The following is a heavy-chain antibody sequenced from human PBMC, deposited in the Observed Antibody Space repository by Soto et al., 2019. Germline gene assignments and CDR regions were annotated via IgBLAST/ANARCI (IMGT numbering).Heavy chain of an antibody. CDR3: ARTSVNYYYYYGMDV. CDR1: GYSFTSYW. D-gene: IGHD4-4*01. J-gene: IGHJ6*02. V-gene: IGHV5-51*01. Sequence: GESLKISCKGSGYSFTSYWIGWVRQMPGKGLEWMGIIYPGDSDTRYSPSFQGQVTVSADKSISTAYLQWSSLKASDTAMYYCARTSVNYYYYYGMDVWGQGTTVTVSS. CDR2: IYPGDSDT.